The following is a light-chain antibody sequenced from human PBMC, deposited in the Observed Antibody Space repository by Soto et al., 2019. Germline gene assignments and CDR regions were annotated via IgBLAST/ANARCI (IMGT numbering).Light chain of an antibody. CDR1: SSDVGGYNY. CDR3: SSYTSSSSYV. J-gene: IGLJ1*01. V-gene: IGLV2-14*01. CDR2: DVS. Sequence: QSVLTQPASVSGSRGQSITISCTGTSSDVGGYNYVSWYQQHPGKAPKLMIYDVSNRPSGVSNRFSGSKSGNTASLTISGLQAEDEADYYCSSYTSSSSYVFGTGTKGTVL.